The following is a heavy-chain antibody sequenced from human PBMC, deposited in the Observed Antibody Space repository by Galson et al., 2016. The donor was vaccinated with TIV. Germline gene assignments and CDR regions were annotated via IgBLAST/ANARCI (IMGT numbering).Heavy chain of an antibody. D-gene: IGHD3-10*01. CDR1: GILSSYV. CDR3: ARATNYYDNWFDP. Sequence: GILSSYVISWVRQAPGQGLEWMGRIIPIFGTTKYAQKFQGRVTITADESTDTAYVELNSLTSEDTAVYYCARATNYYDNWFDPWGQGTLVTVSS. J-gene: IGHJ5*02. V-gene: IGHV1-69*15. CDR2: IIPIFGTT.